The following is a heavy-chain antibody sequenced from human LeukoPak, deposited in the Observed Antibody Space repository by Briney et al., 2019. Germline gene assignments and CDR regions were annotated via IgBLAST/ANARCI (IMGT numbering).Heavy chain of an antibody. CDR3: ARKGIVGATNFDY. J-gene: IGHJ4*02. V-gene: IGHV4-59*01. CDR2: IYYTGST. D-gene: IGHD1-26*01. CDR1: GGSISSYY. Sequence: SETLSLTCTVSGGSISSYYWSWIRQPPGKGLEWIGYIYYTGSTNCNPSLKSRVTISVDTSKNQFSLKLTSVTAADTAVYYCARKGIVGATNFDYWGQGTLVTVSS.